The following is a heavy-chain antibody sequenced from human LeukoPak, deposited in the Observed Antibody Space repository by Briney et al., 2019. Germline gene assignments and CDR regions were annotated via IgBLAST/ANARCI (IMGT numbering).Heavy chain of an antibody. CDR3: AGFYYYGSVLGLAFDI. J-gene: IGHJ3*02. CDR2: IYSGGRT. D-gene: IGHD3-10*01. CDR1: GFTVSSNY. V-gene: IGHV3-66*01. Sequence: GGSLRLSCAASGFTVSSNYMSWVRQAPGKGLEWVSVIYSGGRTYYADSVKGRFTISRDNSKNTLYLQMNSLRAEDTAVYYCAGFYYYGSVLGLAFDIWGQGTMVTVSS.